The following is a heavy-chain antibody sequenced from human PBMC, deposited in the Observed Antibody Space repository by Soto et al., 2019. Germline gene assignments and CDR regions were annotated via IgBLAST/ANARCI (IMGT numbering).Heavy chain of an antibody. V-gene: IGHV3-33*01. CDR3: ARDIAQYTVTGQYYYYYGMDV. J-gene: IGHJ6*02. D-gene: IGHD4-17*01. CDR1: GFTFSSYG. Sequence: PGGSLRLSCAASGFTFSSYGMHWVRQAPGKGLEWVAVIWYDGSNKYYADSVKGRFTISRDNSKNTLYLQMNSLRAEDTAVYYCARDIAQYTVTGQYYYYYGMDVSGQGTTVTVSS. CDR2: IWYDGSNK.